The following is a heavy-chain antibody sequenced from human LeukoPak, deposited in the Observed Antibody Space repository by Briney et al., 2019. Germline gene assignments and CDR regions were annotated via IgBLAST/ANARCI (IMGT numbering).Heavy chain of an antibody. Sequence: SETLSLTCAVYGGSFSGYYWSWIRQPPGKGLEWIGEINHSGSTNYNPSLKSRVTISVDTSKNQFSLKLSSVTAADTAVYYCARSRTEWELLGYWDQGTLVTVSS. J-gene: IGHJ4*02. D-gene: IGHD1-26*01. CDR2: INHSGST. V-gene: IGHV4-34*01. CDR1: GGSFSGYY. CDR3: ARSRTEWELLGY.